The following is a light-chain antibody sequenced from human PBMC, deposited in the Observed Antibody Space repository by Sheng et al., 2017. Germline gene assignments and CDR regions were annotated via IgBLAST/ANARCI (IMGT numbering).Light chain of an antibody. Sequence: DIQMTQSPSSLSASVGDRVTVTCRASQNISSYLNWYQQKPGQAPKLLIYAASNLQSGVPTRFSGGGSGTIFTLTISSLQPDDFATYYCQQSHSPPRTFGQGTRLEIK. CDR2: AAS. CDR3: QQSHSPPRT. V-gene: IGKV1-39*01. CDR1: QNISSY. J-gene: IGKJ2*01.